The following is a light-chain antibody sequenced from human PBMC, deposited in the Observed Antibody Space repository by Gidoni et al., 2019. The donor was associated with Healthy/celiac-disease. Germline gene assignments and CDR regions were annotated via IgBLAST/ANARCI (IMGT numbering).Light chain of an antibody. J-gene: IGKJ4*01. V-gene: IGKV1-39*01. Sequence: DIQMTQSPSSLSASVGVRVTITFRASQSISSYLNWYQQKPGNAPKLLIYAASSLQSGVPSRFSGSGSGTDFTLTISSLQPEDFATYYCQQSYSTPLTFGGGTKVEIK. CDR3: QQSYSTPLT. CDR1: QSISSY. CDR2: AAS.